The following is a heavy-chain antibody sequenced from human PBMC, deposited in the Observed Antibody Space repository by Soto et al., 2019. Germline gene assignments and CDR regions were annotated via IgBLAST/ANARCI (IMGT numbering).Heavy chain of an antibody. CDR2: INPNSGHT. V-gene: IGHV1-8*01. D-gene: IGHD6-25*01. J-gene: IGHJ4*02. Sequence: QVQLVQSGAEVKKPGASVKVSCKASGYTFTNYDINWLRQATGQGLEWMGWINPNSGHTGYAQKFQDRVTLTTNTAISTAYRELSSLRSDDTAVYYCARGPSSVVYWGQGTLVTVSS. CDR3: ARGPSSVVY. CDR1: GYTFTNYD.